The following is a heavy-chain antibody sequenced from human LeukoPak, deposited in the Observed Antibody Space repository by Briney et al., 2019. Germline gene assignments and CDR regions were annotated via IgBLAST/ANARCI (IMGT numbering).Heavy chain of an antibody. V-gene: IGHV1-69*13. Sequence: GASVKVSCKASGYTLTSYGISWVRQAPGQGLEWMGGIIPIFGTANYAQKFQGRVTITADESTSTAYMELSSLRSEDTAVYYCAREGAAYCGGDCYGGHWFDPWGQGTLVTVSS. CDR1: GYTLTSYG. CDR3: AREGAAYCGGDCYGGHWFDP. J-gene: IGHJ5*02. CDR2: IIPIFGTA. D-gene: IGHD2-21*02.